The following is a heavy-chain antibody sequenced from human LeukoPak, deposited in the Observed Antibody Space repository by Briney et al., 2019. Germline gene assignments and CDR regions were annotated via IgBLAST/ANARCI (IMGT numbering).Heavy chain of an antibody. D-gene: IGHD5-24*01. J-gene: IGHJ4*02. CDR3: AKETDYNYIYYFDY. Sequence: GGSLRLSCAASGSTFSSYAMSWVRQAPGKGLEWVSGISGSGASTYYADSVKGRFTISRDNSKNTLYLQMNSLRAEDTAVYSCAKETDYNYIYYFDYWGQGTLVTVSS. V-gene: IGHV3-23*01. CDR2: ISGSGAST. CDR1: GSTFSSYA.